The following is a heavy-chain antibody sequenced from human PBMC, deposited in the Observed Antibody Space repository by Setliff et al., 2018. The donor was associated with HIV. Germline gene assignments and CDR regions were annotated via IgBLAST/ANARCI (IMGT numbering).Heavy chain of an antibody. Sequence: SCVASGFTFSNYWMTWVRQAPGKGLEWVANIKQDGSEERYVDSVKGRFAISRDDAKNSLYLQMNSLRAEDTAVYYCARELWDNGDSSMDVWGKGTTVTVSS. V-gene: IGHV3-7*03. CDR1: GFTFSNYW. CDR2: IKQDGSEE. D-gene: IGHD4-17*01. J-gene: IGHJ6*03. CDR3: ARELWDNGDSSMDV.